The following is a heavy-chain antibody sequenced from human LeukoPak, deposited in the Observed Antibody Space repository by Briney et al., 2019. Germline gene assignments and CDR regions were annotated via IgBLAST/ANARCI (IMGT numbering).Heavy chain of an antibody. CDR3: ARARNWNDEAMWDY. D-gene: IGHD1-1*01. CDR2: INPSGGST. Sequence: ASVKVSCKASGYTFTSYYMHWVRQAPGQGLEGMGIINPSGGSTSYAQKFQGRVTMTRDMSTSTVYMELSSLRSEDTAVYYCARARNWNDEAMWDYWGQGNLVTVYS. J-gene: IGHJ4*02. V-gene: IGHV1-46*01. CDR1: GYTFTSYY.